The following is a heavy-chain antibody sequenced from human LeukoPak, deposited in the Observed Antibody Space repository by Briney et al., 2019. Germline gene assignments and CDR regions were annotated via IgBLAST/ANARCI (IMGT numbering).Heavy chain of an antibody. Sequence: GGSLRLSCAASGFTFSSHWMSWVRQAPGKGLEWVANINQDGSAKDYGGSVKGRFTISRDNAKNSLYLQMNSLRAEDTAVYFCASAPNENYFDFWGQGTLVTVSS. V-gene: IGHV3-7*01. CDR2: INQDGSAK. CDR3: ASAPNENYFDF. CDR1: GFTFSSHW. J-gene: IGHJ4*02.